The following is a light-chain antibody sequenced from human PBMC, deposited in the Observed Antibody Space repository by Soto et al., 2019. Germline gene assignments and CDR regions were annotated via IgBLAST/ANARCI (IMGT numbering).Light chain of an antibody. V-gene: IGLV2-14*01. CDR2: EVN. J-gene: IGLJ1*01. Sequence: QSALTQPASVSGSPGQSITISCTGTSRDVGAYNYVSWYQQHPGKAPKFLIYEVNNRPSGVSDRFSGSKSGNTASLTISALQAEDEADYDCASYTRGGTYVFGTGTKLTVL. CDR3: ASYTRGGTYV. CDR1: SRDVGAYNY.